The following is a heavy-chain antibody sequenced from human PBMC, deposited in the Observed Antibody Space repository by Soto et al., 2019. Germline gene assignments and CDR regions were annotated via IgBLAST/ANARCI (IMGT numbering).Heavy chain of an antibody. Sequence: QVQLVQSGAEVKKPGSSVKVSCKASGGTFSSYTISWVRQAPGQGLEWMGRIIPILGIANYAQKFQGRVTINADKSTSTAYMELSSLRSEDTAVYYCARGQGYSYLKGPWGQGTLVTVSS. CDR3: ARGQGYSYLKGP. D-gene: IGHD5-18*01. V-gene: IGHV1-69*02. CDR2: IIPILGIA. J-gene: IGHJ5*02. CDR1: GGTFSSYT.